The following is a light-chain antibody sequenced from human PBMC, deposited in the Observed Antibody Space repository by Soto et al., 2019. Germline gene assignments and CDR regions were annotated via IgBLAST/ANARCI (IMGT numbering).Light chain of an antibody. J-gene: IGKJ5*01. Sequence: DIQMTQSPSSLSASVGDRVTITCRASQDISNYLAWYQQKPGKVPKLLIYGASTLQSGVPLRFRGSGSGTDFTLTISSLQPEDVAVYYCQQYDNWPPITFGQGTRLEIK. V-gene: IGKV1-27*01. CDR1: QDISNY. CDR2: GAS. CDR3: QQYDNWPPIT.